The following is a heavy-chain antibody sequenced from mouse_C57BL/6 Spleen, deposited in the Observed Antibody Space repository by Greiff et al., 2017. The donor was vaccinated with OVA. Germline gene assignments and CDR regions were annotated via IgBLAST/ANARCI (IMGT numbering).Heavy chain of an antibody. CDR2: IHPNSGST. Sequence: QVQLQQPGAELVKPGASVKLSCKASGYTFTSYWMHWVKQRPGQGLEWIGMIHPNSGSTNYNEQFKNKATLTVDKSSSTAYMQLSSLPSEDSAVYYCASIYYGNPLFAYWGQGTLVTVSA. CDR3: ASIYYGNPLFAY. J-gene: IGHJ3*01. CDR1: GYTFTSYW. D-gene: IGHD2-1*01. V-gene: IGHV1-64*01.